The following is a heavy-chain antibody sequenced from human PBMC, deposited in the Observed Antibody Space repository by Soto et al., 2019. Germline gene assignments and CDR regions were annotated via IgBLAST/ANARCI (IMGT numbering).Heavy chain of an antibody. V-gene: IGHV4-30-4*01. CDR1: GGSISSGDYY. D-gene: IGHD6-13*01. CDR2: IYYSGST. Sequence: PSETLSLTCTVSGGSISSGDYYWSWIRQPPGKGLEWIGYIYYSGSTYYNPSLKSRVTISVDTSKNQFSLKLSSVTAADTAVYYCAREGGAAAGTFDYWGQGTLVTVSS. CDR3: AREGGAAAGTFDY. J-gene: IGHJ4*02.